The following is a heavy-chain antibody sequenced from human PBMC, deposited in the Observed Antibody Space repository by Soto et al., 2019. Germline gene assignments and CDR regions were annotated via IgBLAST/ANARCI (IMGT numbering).Heavy chain of an antibody. V-gene: IGHV3-23*01. D-gene: IGHD6-19*01. Sequence: EVQLLESGGGLGQPGGSLRLSCAASGFTLSRYAMSWVRQAPGKGLEWVSDISAAGTTTDYADSVKGRFTISRDNSENTLYLQTNSLRVEDTAVYYCAKAPYSSGWYYYENWGQGTLVTVFS. CDR1: GFTLSRYA. J-gene: IGHJ4*02. CDR2: ISAAGTTT. CDR3: AKAPYSSGWYYYEN.